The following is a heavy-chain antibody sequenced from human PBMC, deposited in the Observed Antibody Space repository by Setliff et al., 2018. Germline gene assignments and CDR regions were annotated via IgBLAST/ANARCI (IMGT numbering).Heavy chain of an antibody. CDR3: ARLDWVFNSSSWLKHTYYYYGMDV. D-gene: IGHD6-13*01. V-gene: IGHV4-59*08. CDR2: IYYSGNSNYDT. CDR1: GGSINSYY. J-gene: IGHJ6*02. Sequence: NPSETLSLTCIVSGGSINSYYWNWIRQPPGKGLEWIGYIYYSGNSNYDTNYNPSLKSRVTISVDTSKNQFSLKLSSVTAADTAVYYCARLDWVFNSSSWLKHTYYYYGMDVWGQGTTVTVSS.